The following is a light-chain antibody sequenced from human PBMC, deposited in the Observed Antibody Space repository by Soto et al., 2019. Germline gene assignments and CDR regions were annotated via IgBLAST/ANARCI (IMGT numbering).Light chain of an antibody. CDR3: LQDYNYPLT. J-gene: IGKJ4*01. Sequence: IQMTQSPSSLSASVGDRVTITCRASQSISSYLNWYQQKPGKAPKLLIYAASSLQSGVPSRFSGSGSGTDFTLTISSLQTEDFATYYCLQDYNYPLTFGGGTKVDIK. CDR1: QSISSY. V-gene: IGKV1-6*01. CDR2: AAS.